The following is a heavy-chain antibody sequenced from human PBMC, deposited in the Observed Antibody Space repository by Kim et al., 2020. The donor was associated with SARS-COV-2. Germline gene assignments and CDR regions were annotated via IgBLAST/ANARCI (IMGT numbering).Heavy chain of an antibody. Sequence: GGSLRLSCAASGFTFSNYGMVWVRQAPGKGLEWVALISFHGSNKNYADSVKGPFTISRDNSKNTLYLQMNSLRPEDTAVYYCARANEETNSGISCVDVWGRGTTVTVSS. CDR1: GFTFSNYG. D-gene: IGHD2-2*01. CDR2: ISFHGSNK. CDR3: ARANEETNSGISCVDV. V-gene: IGHV3-30*03. J-gene: IGHJ6*02.